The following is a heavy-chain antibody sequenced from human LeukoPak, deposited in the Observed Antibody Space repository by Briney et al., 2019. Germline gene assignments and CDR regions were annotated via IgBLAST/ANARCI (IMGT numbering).Heavy chain of an antibody. CDR2: ISWISGSI. V-gene: IGHV3-9*01. Sequence: PGGSLRLSCAASGFTFDDYAMHWVRQAPGKGLEWVSGISWISGSIGYADSVKGRFTISRDNAKNSLYLQMNSLRAEDTALYYCAKDMNPTYDSSGYFGYWGQGTLVTVSS. CDR3: AKDMNPTYDSSGYFGY. J-gene: IGHJ4*02. CDR1: GFTFDDYA. D-gene: IGHD3-22*01.